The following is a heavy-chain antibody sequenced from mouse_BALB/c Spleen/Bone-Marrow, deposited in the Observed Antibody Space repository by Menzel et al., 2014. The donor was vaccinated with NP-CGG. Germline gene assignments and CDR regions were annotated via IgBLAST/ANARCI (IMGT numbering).Heavy chain of an antibody. CDR2: ISSGSSTI. CDR3: ARGGNFAWFAY. Sequence: EVQRVESGGGLVQPGGSRKLSCAASGFTFSSFGMHWVRQAPEKGLEWVAYISSGSSTIYYADTVKGRFTISGDNPKNTLFLQMTSLRSEDTAMYYCARGGNFAWFAYWGQGTLVTVSA. V-gene: IGHV5-17*02. J-gene: IGHJ3*01. D-gene: IGHD2-1*01. CDR1: GFTFSSFG.